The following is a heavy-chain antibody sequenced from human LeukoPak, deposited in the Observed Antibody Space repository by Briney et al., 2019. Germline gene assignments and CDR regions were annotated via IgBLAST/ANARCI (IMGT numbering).Heavy chain of an antibody. D-gene: IGHD3-16*01. CDR2: ISWNSGSI. J-gene: IGHJ4*02. CDR1: GLTFDDYA. Sequence: GGTLRLSCAASGLTFDDYAMNWGGQAPGKGGEGGSGISWNSGSIDYADSVKGRFTISREKAKKSLYLQMNSLRAEERALYYVAKDISPRLYGLFDYWGQGTLVTVSS. V-gene: IGHV3-9*01. CDR3: AKDISPRLYGLFDY.